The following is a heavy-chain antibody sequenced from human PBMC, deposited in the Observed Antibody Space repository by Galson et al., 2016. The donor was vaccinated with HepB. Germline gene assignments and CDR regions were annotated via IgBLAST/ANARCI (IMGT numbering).Heavy chain of an antibody. D-gene: IGHD3-3*01. CDR3: ARGGTPYDFWTTEAFDT. J-gene: IGHJ3*02. CDR1: GFTFSSYA. V-gene: IGHV3-30-3*01. CDR2: ISYDGSNK. Sequence: SLRLSCAASGFTFSSYAMHWVRQAPGKGLEWVALISYDGSNKYYADSVKGRFTLSRDNSKNTLYLQMNSLRAEDTAVYYCARGGTPYDFWTTEAFDTWGQGTMVTVSS.